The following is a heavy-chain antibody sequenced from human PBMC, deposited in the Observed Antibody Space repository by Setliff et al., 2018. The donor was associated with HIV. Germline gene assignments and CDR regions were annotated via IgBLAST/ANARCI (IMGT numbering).Heavy chain of an antibody. CDR2: IYARGST. Sequence: TLSLTCTVSGGSISSNSYYWSWIRQPAGKGLEWIGHIYARGSTYYNPSLKSRVTISVDTSKNQFSLKLSSVTAADTAVYYCARGGTSSNRFDPWGQGTLVTVSS. CDR1: GGSISSNSYY. J-gene: IGHJ5*02. V-gene: IGHV4-61*09. CDR3: ARGGTSSNRFDP. D-gene: IGHD2-2*01.